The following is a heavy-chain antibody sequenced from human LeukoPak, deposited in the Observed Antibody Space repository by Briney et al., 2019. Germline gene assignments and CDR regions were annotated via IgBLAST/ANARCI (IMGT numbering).Heavy chain of an antibody. CDR1: GFTFSSYW. J-gene: IGHJ4*02. Sequence: GGSLRLSCAASGFTFSSYWMNWVRQAPGKGLVWVSRINGNGSSTSYADSVKGRFTISRDNAKNTLYLQMNSVRAEDTAVYYCAKSYVSSGYWFVPTVYYLDYWGQEAPVIVSS. CDR2: INGNGSST. CDR3: AKSYVSSGYWFVPTVYYLDY. V-gene: IGHV3-74*01. D-gene: IGHD3-22*01.